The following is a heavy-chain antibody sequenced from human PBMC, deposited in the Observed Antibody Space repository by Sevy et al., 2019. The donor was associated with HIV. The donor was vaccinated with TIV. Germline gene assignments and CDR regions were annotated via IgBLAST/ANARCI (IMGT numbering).Heavy chain of an antibody. CDR1: GFSLNSFW. D-gene: IGHD2-21*01. CDR2: INQNGSVT. Sequence: GSLRLSCTASGFSLNSFWMNWVRQTPGKGLEWVANINQNGSVTYYVDSVKGRFTISRDNSRNLLYLQMTSLRVEDTALYYCVRAVATNGSFWGQGTLVTVSS. CDR3: VRAVATNGSF. J-gene: IGHJ4*02. V-gene: IGHV3-7*01.